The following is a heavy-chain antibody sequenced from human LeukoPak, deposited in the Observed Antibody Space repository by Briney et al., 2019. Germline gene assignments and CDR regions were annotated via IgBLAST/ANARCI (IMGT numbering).Heavy chain of an antibody. D-gene: IGHD2-15*01. Sequence: SETLSLTCAVSGGSVSGYYWGWIRQPPGRGLEWIGYVYYSGSTNYNPSFKSRITISVDTSRNQFSLQLSSVTAADTAVYYCARIHRYCSGGACYVLDNWGQGTLVAVSS. V-gene: IGHV4-59*02. CDR2: VYYSGST. J-gene: IGHJ4*02. CDR3: ARIHRYCSGGACYVLDN. CDR1: GGSVSGYY.